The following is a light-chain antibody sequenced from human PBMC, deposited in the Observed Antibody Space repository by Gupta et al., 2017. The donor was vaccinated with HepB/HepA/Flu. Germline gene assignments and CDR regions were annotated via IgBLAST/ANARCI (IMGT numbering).Light chain of an antibody. CDR3: QQYDTSLT. CDR1: KSVSSIS. CDR2: GAS. Sequence: EIGLTQSPGSLSFLSGERATPSCRAIKSVSSISLAWYQQKPGQPPRLHIFGASNRATGIPDRFSGSGSGTDFTLTISTLEPEDVALYYCQQYDTSLTFGGGTKVEIQ. J-gene: IGKJ4*01. V-gene: IGKV3-20*01.